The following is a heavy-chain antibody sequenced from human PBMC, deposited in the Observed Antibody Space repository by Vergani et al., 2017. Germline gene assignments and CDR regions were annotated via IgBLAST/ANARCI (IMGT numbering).Heavy chain of an antibody. CDR3: AGHAYYYDSSGYYYFDAFDI. J-gene: IGHJ3*02. CDR1: GGSISSRSYY. CDR2: IYYSGST. V-gene: IGHV4-39*01. D-gene: IGHD3-22*01. Sequence: QLQLQESCPGLVKPSETLSLTCTVSGGSISSRSYYWGWIRQPPVKGLEWIGSIYYSGSTYYNPSLKSRVTISVETSKNQFSLKLSSVTAADTAVYYCAGHAYYYDSSGYYYFDAFDIWGQGTMVTVSS.